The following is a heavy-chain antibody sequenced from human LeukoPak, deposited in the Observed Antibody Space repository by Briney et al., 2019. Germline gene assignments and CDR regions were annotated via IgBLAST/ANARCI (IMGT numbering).Heavy chain of an antibody. CDR3: AKDLSRAVAADWFDP. CDR2: ISDSGGST. CDR1: GFTFGNYD. V-gene: IGHV3-23*01. J-gene: IGHJ5*02. Sequence: GGSLRLSCAASGFTFGNYDMSWVRQAPGKGLVWVSSISDSGGSTYYADSVKGRFTISRDNSKNTLYLQMTNLRAADTAVYYCAKDLSRAVAADWFDPWDQGSLVTVSS. D-gene: IGHD6-19*01.